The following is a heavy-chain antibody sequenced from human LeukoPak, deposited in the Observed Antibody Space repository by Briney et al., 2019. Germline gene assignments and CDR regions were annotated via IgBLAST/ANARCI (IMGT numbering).Heavy chain of an antibody. J-gene: IGHJ4*02. CDR3: ARRPASIAEAYFDY. V-gene: IGHV4-39*01. Sequence: SETLSLTCTVSGGSISSYYWGWIRQPPGKGLEWIGSIYYSGSTYYNPSLKSRVTISVDTSKNQFSLKMSSVTAEDTAVYYCARRPASIAEAYFDYWGQGTLVTVSS. CDR2: IYYSGST. CDR1: GGSISSYY. D-gene: IGHD6-13*01.